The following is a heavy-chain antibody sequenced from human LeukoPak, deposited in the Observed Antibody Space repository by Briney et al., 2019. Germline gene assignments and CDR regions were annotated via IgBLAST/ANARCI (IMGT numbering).Heavy chain of an antibody. V-gene: IGHV3-53*04. D-gene: IGHD3-16*01. CDR2: IYSGGST. CDR1: GFTVSSNY. Sequence: PGGSLRLSCAASGFTVSSNYMSWGRQAPGKGLEWVSIIYSGGSTYYADSVKGRFTISRHNSKNTLYLQMNSLRAEDTAVYYCAREVGGSAFDIWGQGTMVTVSS. CDR3: AREVGGSAFDI. J-gene: IGHJ3*02.